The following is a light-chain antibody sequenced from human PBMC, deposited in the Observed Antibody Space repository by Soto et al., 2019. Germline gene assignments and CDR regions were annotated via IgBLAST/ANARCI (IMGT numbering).Light chain of an antibody. CDR3: CTYAGSRTDNYV. J-gene: IGLJ1*01. Sequence: SALTEPASVSGSPGQSITISCTGSSSDVGNYDLVSWYQQFPGKAPKLMIYEVSKRPSGVSNRFSGSKSGNTASLTISGVQAEDEADYYCCTYAGSRTDNYVFGTGTKLTV. V-gene: IGLV2-23*02. CDR2: EVS. CDR1: SSDVGNYDL.